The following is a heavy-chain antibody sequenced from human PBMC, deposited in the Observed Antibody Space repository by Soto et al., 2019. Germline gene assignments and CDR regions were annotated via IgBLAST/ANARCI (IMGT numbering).Heavy chain of an antibody. V-gene: IGHV4-4*02. CDR2: IYHSGST. J-gene: IGHJ4*02. CDR1: GGSISSSNW. CDR3: ATTKPYSSGFGY. Sequence: QVQLQESGPGLVKPSGTLSLTCAVSGGSISSSNWWSWVRQPPGKGLEWIGEIYHSGSTNYNPSLKSRXXIXVXTSKNQFSLKLSSVTAADTAVYYCATTKPYSSGFGYWGQGTLVTVSS. D-gene: IGHD6-19*01.